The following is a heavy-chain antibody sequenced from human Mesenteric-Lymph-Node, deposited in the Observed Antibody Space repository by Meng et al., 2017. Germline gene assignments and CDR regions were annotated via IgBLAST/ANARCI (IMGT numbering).Heavy chain of an antibody. CDR1: GFTFSSYA. CDR3: ARDRPHNWFDP. V-gene: IGHV3-23*01. CDR2: ISGSGGST. Sequence: GESLKISCAASGFTFSSYAMSWVRQAPGKGLEWVSAISGSGGSTYYADSVKGRFTTSRDNAKNVLYLQMNSLRAEDTAVYYCARDRPHNWFDPWGQGTLVTVSS. J-gene: IGHJ5*02.